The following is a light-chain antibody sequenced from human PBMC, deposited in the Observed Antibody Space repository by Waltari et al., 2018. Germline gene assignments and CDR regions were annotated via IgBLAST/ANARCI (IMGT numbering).Light chain of an antibody. CDR1: QGIDNY. J-gene: IGKJ2*01. CDR2: AAS. Sequence: DIQMTQSPSSLSASVGDSITITCRASQGIDNYLAWFQQKPGKAPQSLIYAASTLQSGVPSKFICSGFVTDFTLTLNVLQPEDFATYFCQQYDSYPHTFGQGTRLEVK. V-gene: IGKV1-16*02. CDR3: QQYDSYPHT.